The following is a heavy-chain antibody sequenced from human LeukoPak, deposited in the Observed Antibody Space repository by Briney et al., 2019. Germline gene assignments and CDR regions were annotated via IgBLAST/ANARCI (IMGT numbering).Heavy chain of an antibody. V-gene: IGHV4-34*01. J-gene: IGHJ6*03. CDR2: INHSGST. CDR1: GGSFSGYY. CDR3: ARYDILTGNVGYYYYYMDV. Sequence: PSETLSLTCAVYGGSFSGYYWSWIRQPPGKGLEWIGEINHSGSTNCNPSLKSRVTISVDTSKNQFSLKLSSVTAADTAVYYCARYDILTGNVGYYYYYMDVWGKGTTVTVSS. D-gene: IGHD3-9*01.